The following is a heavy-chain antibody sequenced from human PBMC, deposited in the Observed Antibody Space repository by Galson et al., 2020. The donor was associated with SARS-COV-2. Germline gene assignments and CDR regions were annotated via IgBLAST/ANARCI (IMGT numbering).Heavy chain of an antibody. CDR1: GYTFTSHY. CDR3: ARVDTVDRGSKPDAFDV. J-gene: IGHJ3*01. Sequence: ASVKVSFKASGYTFTSHYSHWVRHPPAQGLEWMGILNPTTGSTYYALEFQGRLTMTRDTSTSTLYMELTSLRSEDTAVYYCARVDTVDRGSKPDAFDVWGQGSLVTVSS. V-gene: IGHV1-46*01. CDR2: LNPTTGST. D-gene: IGHD2-21*01.